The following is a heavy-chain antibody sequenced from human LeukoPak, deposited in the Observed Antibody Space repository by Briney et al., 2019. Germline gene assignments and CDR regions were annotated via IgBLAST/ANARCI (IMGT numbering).Heavy chain of an antibody. V-gene: IGHV3-21*01. CDR3: ARAYDFWSGFDY. Sequence: GGSLRLSCAASGFTFSSYAMSWVRQAPGKGLEWVSSISSSSSYIYYADSVKGRFTISRDNAKNSLYLQMNSLRAEDTAVYYCARAYDFWSGFDYWGQGTLVTVSS. CDR2: ISSSSSYI. J-gene: IGHJ4*02. D-gene: IGHD3-3*01. CDR1: GFTFSSYA.